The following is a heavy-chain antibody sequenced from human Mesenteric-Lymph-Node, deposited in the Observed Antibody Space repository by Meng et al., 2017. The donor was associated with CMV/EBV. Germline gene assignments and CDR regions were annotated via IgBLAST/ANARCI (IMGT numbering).Heavy chain of an antibody. CDR2: IYSGGRT. D-gene: IGHD3-10*01. V-gene: IGHV3-66*02. Sequence: GESLKISCAASGFTLSSSAMNWVRQAPGKGLEWVSVIYSGGRTYYADSVKGRFTISRDNSKNTLYLQMNSLRAEDTAVYYCARSRYYYGSGTYYTGDFDYWGQGTLVTVSS. CDR3: ARSRYYYGSGTYYTGDFDY. CDR1: GFTLSSSA. J-gene: IGHJ4*02.